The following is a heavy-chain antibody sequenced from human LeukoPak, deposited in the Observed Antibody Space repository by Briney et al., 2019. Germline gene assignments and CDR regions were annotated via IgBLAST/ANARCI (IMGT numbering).Heavy chain of an antibody. CDR1: RFTFSSYG. CDR2: IRYDGSNK. J-gene: IGHJ4*02. V-gene: IGHV3-30*02. D-gene: IGHD3-16*02. Sequence: GGSLRLSCAASRFTFSSYGMHWVRQAPGKGLEWVAFIRYDGSNKYYADSVKGRFTISRDNSKNTLYLQMNSLRAEDTAVYYCAKEQYVWGSYRSEPYYFDYWGQGTLVTVSS. CDR3: AKEQYVWGSYRSEPYYFDY.